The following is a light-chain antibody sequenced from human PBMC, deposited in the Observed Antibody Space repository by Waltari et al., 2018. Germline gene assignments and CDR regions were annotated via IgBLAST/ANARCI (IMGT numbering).Light chain of an antibody. CDR2: EDT. CDR3: YSSDSTGLRV. J-gene: IGLJ1*01. Sequence: YELTQPPSLSVSPGQPARITCSGHELPRKYAYWFQQKSGKAPRLVMYEDTKRPSGIPERFSGSSSGTVVTLTITGAQVDDEADYYCYSSDSTGLRVFGGGTTVVVL. V-gene: IGLV3-10*01. CDR1: ELPRKY.